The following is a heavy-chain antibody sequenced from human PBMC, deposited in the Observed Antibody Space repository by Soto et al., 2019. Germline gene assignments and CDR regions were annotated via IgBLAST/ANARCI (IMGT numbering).Heavy chain of an antibody. CDR1: GYTFTSYA. CDR3: ARMYSSGLGGFDP. Sequence: ASVKVSCKASGYTFTSYAMHWVRQAPGQRLEWMGWINAGNGNTKYSQKFQGRVTITRDTSASTAYMELSSLRSEDTAVYYCARMYSSGLGGFDPWGQGTLVTVS. CDR2: INAGNGNT. V-gene: IGHV1-3*01. J-gene: IGHJ5*02. D-gene: IGHD6-19*01.